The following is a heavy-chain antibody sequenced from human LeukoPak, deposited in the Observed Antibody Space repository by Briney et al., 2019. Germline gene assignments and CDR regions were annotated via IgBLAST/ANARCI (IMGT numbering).Heavy chain of an antibody. V-gene: IGHV4-59*01. Sequence: PSETLSLTCTVSGGSISSYYWSWIRQPPGKGLEWIGYIYYSGSTNYNPSLKSRVTISVDTSKNQFSLKLSSVTAADTAVYYCARGYEYSSSPAGYWGQGTLVTVSS. CDR3: ARGYEYSSSPAGY. CDR1: GGSISSYY. D-gene: IGHD6-6*01. J-gene: IGHJ4*02. CDR2: IYYSGST.